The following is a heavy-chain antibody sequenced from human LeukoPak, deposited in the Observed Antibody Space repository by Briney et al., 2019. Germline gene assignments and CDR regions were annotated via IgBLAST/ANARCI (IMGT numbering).Heavy chain of an antibody. J-gene: IGHJ5*02. CDR1: RFTFSSSW. CDR3: ARDYLGWFDP. Sequence: GGSLRLSCAASRFTFSSSWMHWVRQAPGKGLVWVSRISNVGSTTNYADSVKGRFTISRDNAKNTLYLQMNSLRAEDTAVYYCARDYLGWFDPWGQGTLVTVSS. V-gene: IGHV3-74*01. CDR2: ISNVGSTT.